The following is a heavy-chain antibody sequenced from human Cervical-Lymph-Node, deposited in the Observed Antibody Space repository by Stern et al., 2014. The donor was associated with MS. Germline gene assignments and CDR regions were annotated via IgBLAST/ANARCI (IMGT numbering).Heavy chain of an antibody. Sequence: VQLVESGPGLVKPSETLSLTCTVSGGSITSSSYYWGWIRQPPGKGLKWIGSIYYSGSTYYNPSLKSRVTISVATSKNQFSLKLNSVTAADTAVYYCARHEIAAPFDPWGQGTLVTVSS. D-gene: IGHD6-6*01. V-gene: IGHV4-39*01. J-gene: IGHJ5*02. CDR1: GGSITSSSYY. CDR2: IYYSGST. CDR3: ARHEIAAPFDP.